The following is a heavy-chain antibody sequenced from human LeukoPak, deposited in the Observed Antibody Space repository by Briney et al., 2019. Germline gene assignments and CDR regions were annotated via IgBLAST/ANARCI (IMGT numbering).Heavy chain of an antibody. CDR1: GFTFSSYW. J-gene: IGHJ6*02. V-gene: IGHV3-74*01. D-gene: IGHD2-21*02. Sequence: GGSPRLSCAASGFTFSSYWMHWVRQAPGKGLVWVSRINSDGSSTNQADSVKGRFTISRDNAKKALYLQMNSLRVEDTAVYFCARDTATGLDVWGQGTTVTVSS. CDR3: ARDTATGLDV. CDR2: INSDGSST.